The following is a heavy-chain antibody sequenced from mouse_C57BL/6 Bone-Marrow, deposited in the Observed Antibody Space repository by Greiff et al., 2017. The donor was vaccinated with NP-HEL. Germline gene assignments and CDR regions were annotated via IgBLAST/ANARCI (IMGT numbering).Heavy chain of an antibody. CDR1: GYTFTSYW. D-gene: IGHD1-1*01. CDR3: ASSFNYYGSSYEAY. Sequence: VQLQQSGAELVKPGASVKMSCKASGYTFTSYWITWVKQRPGQGLEWIGDIYPGSGSTNYNEKFKSKATLTVDTSSSTAYMQLSSLTSEDSAVYYCASSFNYYGSSYEAYWGQGTLVTVSA. J-gene: IGHJ3*01. V-gene: IGHV1-55*01. CDR2: IYPGSGST.